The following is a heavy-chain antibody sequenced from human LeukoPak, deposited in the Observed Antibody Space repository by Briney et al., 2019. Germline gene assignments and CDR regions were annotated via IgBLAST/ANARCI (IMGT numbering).Heavy chain of an antibody. Sequence: SETLSLTCIVSGGPISTHYWSWSRQPPGKGLEWIGYNDYSGGTNYNPSLKSRVTISVDTSKNQFSLKLNSVTAADTAVYYCARGATFRGTYYMDVWGKGTTVTVSS. CDR1: GGPISTHY. V-gene: IGHV4-59*11. J-gene: IGHJ6*03. D-gene: IGHD3-16*01. CDR3: ARGATFRGTYYMDV. CDR2: NDYSGGT.